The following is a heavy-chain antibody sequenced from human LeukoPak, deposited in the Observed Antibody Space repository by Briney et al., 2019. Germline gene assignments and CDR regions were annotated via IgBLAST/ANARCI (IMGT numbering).Heavy chain of an antibody. CDR1: GGSISSGGYY. J-gene: IGHJ6*03. CDR3: ARASTYYYYMDV. CDR2: IYHSGST. V-gene: IGHV4-30-2*01. Sequence: ASETLSLTCTVSGGSISSGGYYWSWIRQPPGKGLEWIGYIYHSGSTYYNPSLKSRVTISVDRSKNQFSLKLSSVTAADTAVYYCARASTYYYYMDVWGKGTTVTVSS.